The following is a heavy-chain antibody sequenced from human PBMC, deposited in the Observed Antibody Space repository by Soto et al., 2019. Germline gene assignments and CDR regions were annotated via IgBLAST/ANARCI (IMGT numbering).Heavy chain of an antibody. Sequence: PGESLKISCKGSGYSFTSYWIGWVRQMPGKGLEWMGIIYPGDSDTRYSPSFQGQVTISADKSISTAYLQWSSLKASDTAMYYCVRHQTIFGVLNDGFDPWGQGTLVTVS. CDR2: IYPGDSDT. CDR3: VRHQTIFGVLNDGFDP. D-gene: IGHD3-3*01. CDR1: GYSFTSYW. J-gene: IGHJ5*02. V-gene: IGHV5-51*01.